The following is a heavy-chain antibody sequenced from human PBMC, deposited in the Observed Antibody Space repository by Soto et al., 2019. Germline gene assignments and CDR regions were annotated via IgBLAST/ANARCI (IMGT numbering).Heavy chain of an antibody. J-gene: IGHJ5*02. CDR3: AKDAHNDKVWGRA. Sequence: PGGSLRLSCAASGFTFSRFTMYWLRQAPGKGLEWVSSVSISGDDTFYADSVRGRVTISRGDSQKTLYLHMDSLRPEDTAIYYCAKDAHNDKVWGRAWGQGTPVTVSS. CDR1: GFTFSRFT. V-gene: IGHV3-23*01. CDR2: VSISGDDT. D-gene: IGHD3-16*01.